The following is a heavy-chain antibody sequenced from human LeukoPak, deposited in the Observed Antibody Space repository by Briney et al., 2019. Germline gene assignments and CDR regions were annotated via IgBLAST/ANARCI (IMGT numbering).Heavy chain of an antibody. Sequence: PSETLSLTCTVSGGSISSGSYYWSWIRQPAGKGLEWIGRIYTSGSTNYNPSLKSRVTISVDTSKNQFSLKLSSVTAADTAVYYCAGPQRGYSYGYVDYWGQGTLVTVSS. D-gene: IGHD5-18*01. V-gene: IGHV4-61*02. J-gene: IGHJ4*02. CDR2: IYTSGST. CDR3: AGPQRGYSYGYVDY. CDR1: GGSISSGSYY.